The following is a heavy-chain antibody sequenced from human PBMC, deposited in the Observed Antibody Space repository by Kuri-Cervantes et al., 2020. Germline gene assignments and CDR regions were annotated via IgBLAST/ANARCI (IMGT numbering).Heavy chain of an antibody. V-gene: IGHV1-8*01. Sequence: ASVKVSCKASGYTFTSYDINWVRQATGQGLEWMGWMNPNSGNTGYAQKFQGRVTITRDTSASTAYMELSSLRSEDTAVYCCARTQPPGYSSTPYYYYMDVWGKGTTVTVSS. CDR3: ARTQPPGYSSTPYYYYMDV. CDR2: MNPNSGNT. CDR1: GYTFTSYD. J-gene: IGHJ6*03. D-gene: IGHD6-13*01.